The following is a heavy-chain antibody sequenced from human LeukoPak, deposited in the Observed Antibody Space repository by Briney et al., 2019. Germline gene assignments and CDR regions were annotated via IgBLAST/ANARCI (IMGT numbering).Heavy chain of an antibody. D-gene: IGHD3-10*01. CDR3: ARPPAGYYGSGSRTRYNWFDP. CDR1: GGSISSSSYY. Sequence: SETLSLTCTVSGGSISSSSYYWGWIRQPPGKGLEWIGGIYYSGSTYYNPSLKSRVTISVDTSKNQFSLKLSSVTAADTAVYYCARPPAGYYGSGSRTRYNWFDPWGQGTLVTVSS. CDR2: IYYSGST. J-gene: IGHJ5*02. V-gene: IGHV4-39*01.